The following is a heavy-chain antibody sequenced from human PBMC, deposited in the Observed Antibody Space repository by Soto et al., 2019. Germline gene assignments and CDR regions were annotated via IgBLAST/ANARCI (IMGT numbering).Heavy chain of an antibody. CDR1: GYTFPSYG. CDR3: ARDSQWLVRIYYYGLDV. D-gene: IGHD6-19*01. CDR2: ISAYNGNT. V-gene: IGHV1-18*01. J-gene: IGHJ6*02. Sequence: ASVKVSCKASGYTFPSYGISWVRQATGQGLEWMGWISAYNGNTNYAQKLQGRVTMTTDTSTSTAYMELRSLRSDDTAVYYCARDSQWLVRIYYYGLDVWGQGTTVTVSS.